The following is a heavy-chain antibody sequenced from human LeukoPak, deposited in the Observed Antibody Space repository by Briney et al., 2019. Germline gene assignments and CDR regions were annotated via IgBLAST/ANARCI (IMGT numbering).Heavy chain of an antibody. D-gene: IGHD3-3*01. Sequence: SETLSLTCTVSGGSISSYYWSWIRQPPGKGLEWIGYIYSSGSINHNPSLKSRVTISVDTSKNQFSLKLSSVTAADTAVYYCARSRSGLLPDYWGQGTLVTVFS. CDR2: IYSSGSI. V-gene: IGHV4-4*09. CDR1: GGSISSYY. CDR3: ARSRSGLLPDY. J-gene: IGHJ4*02.